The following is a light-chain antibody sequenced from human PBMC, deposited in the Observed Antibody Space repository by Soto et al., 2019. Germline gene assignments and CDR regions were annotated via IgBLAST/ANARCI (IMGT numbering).Light chain of an antibody. Sequence: QSALTQSASVSGSPGQSITISCTGTSSDVGGYNYVSWYQQQPGKAPKLIIYDVSNRPSGVSTRFSGSKSGNTASLTISGLQAEDEADYSCSSYTSTNSWVFGGGTKLPVL. CDR2: DVS. CDR1: SSDVGGYNY. V-gene: IGLV2-14*01. J-gene: IGLJ3*02. CDR3: SSYTSTNSWV.